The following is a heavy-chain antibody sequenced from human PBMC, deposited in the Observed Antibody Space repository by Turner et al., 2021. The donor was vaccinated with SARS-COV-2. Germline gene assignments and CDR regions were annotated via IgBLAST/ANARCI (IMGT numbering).Heavy chain of an antibody. CDR2: ISYDRNNK. D-gene: IGHD6-6*01. J-gene: IGHJ5*02. CDR3: ARDGYSSSSIGYNWFDP. V-gene: IGHV3-30-3*01. CDR1: GFTFSSYA. Sequence: QVQLVESGVGVVQPGRSLRLSCAAYGFTFSSYAMHWVRQAPGKGLEWVAVISYDRNNKYYADSVKGRFTISRDNSKNTLYLQMNSLRAEDTAVYYCARDGYSSSSIGYNWFDPWGQGTLVTVSS.